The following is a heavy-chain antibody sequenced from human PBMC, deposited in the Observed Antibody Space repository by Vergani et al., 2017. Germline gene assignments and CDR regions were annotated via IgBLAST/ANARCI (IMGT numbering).Heavy chain of an antibody. CDR3: AKDMGFYGDYGGXADY. D-gene: IGHD4-17*01. V-gene: IGHV3-43*02. CDR1: GFTFDDYA. Sequence: EVQLVESGGGVVQPGGSLRLSCAASGFTFDDYAMHWVRQAPGKGLEWVSLISGDGGSTYYADSVKGRFTISRDNSKNSLYLQMNRLRTEDTALYYCAKDMGFYGDYGGXADYWGQGTLVTVSS. CDR2: ISGDGGST. J-gene: IGHJ4*02.